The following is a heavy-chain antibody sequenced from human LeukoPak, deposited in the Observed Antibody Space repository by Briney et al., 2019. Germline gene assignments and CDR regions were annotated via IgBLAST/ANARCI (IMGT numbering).Heavy chain of an antibody. CDR1: GFTFSSYG. Sequence: GGSLRLSCAASGFTFSSYGMHWVRQAPGKGLEWVAVIWYDGSNKYYADSMKGRFTISRDNAKNSLYLQMNSLRAEDTAVYYCANDLRLGGRGPENWGQGTLVTVSS. D-gene: IGHD3-16*01. J-gene: IGHJ4*02. V-gene: IGHV3-33*03. CDR3: ANDLRLGGRGPEN. CDR2: IWYDGSNK.